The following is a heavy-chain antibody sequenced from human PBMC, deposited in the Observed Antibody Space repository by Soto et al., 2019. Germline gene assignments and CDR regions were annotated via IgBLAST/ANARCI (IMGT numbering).Heavy chain of an antibody. J-gene: IGHJ4*02. CDR1: GFTFDDYT. Sequence: ESGGVVVQPGGSLRLSCAASGFTFDDYTMHWVRQAPGKGLEWVSLISWDGGSTYYADSVKGRFTISRDNSKNSLYLQMNSLRTEDTALYYCAKDIRPLVLELPYYWGQGTLVTVSS. CDR2: ISWDGGST. D-gene: IGHD1-7*01. CDR3: AKDIRPLVLELPYY. V-gene: IGHV3-43*01.